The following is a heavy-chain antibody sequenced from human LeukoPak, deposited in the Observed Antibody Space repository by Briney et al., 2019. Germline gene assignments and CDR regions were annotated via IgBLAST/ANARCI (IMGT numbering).Heavy chain of an antibody. CDR3: ARHLRYGSGGYFDY. Sequence: PGGSLRLSCAASGFTVSSNYMSWVRQAPGKGLEWVSVIYSGGSTKYADSVKGRFTIFRDISKNTLNLQMNSLRAEDTAVYYCARHLRYGSGGYFDYWGQGTLVTVSS. D-gene: IGHD3-10*01. V-gene: IGHV3-66*04. J-gene: IGHJ4*02. CDR1: GFTVSSNY. CDR2: IYSGGST.